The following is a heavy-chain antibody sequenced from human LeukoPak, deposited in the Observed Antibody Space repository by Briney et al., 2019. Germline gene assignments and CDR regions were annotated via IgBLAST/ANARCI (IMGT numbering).Heavy chain of an antibody. J-gene: IGHJ5*02. CDR1: GGTFSSYA. Sequence: SVKVSCKASGGTFSSYAISWVRQAPGQGLEWMGRIIPIFGTANYAQKFQGRVTITTDESTSTAYMELSSLRSEDTAVYYCARVGCSGGSCYPRFDPWGQGTLVAVSS. CDR3: ARVGCSGGSCYPRFDP. D-gene: IGHD2-15*01. CDR2: IIPIFGTA. V-gene: IGHV1-69*05.